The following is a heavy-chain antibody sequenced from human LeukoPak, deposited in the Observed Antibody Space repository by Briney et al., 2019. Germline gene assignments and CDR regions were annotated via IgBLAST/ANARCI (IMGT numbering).Heavy chain of an antibody. CDR3: ARQYYYDSSGPRVSYYYGMDV. Sequence: PGGSLRLSCAASGFTFSSYSMNWVRQAPGKGLEWVSYISSSSSTMYYADSVKGRFTISRDNAKNSLYLQMNSLRDEDTAVYYCARQYYYDSSGPRVSYYYGMDVWGQGTTVTVSS. J-gene: IGHJ6*02. CDR2: ISSSSSTM. CDR1: GFTFSSYS. V-gene: IGHV3-48*02. D-gene: IGHD3-22*01.